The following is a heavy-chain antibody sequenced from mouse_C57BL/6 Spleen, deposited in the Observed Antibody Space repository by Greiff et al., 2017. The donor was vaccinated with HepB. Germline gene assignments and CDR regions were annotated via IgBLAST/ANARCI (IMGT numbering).Heavy chain of an antibody. D-gene: IGHD1-1*01. V-gene: IGHV1-81*01. CDR1: GYTFTSYG. Sequence: QVQLQQSGAELARPGASVKLSCKASGYTFTSYGISWVKQRTGQGLEWIGEIYPRSGNTYYNEKFKGKATLTADKSSSTAYMELRSLTSEDSAVYFCARGYYGNYWYFDVWGTGTTVTVSS. CDR3: ARGYYGNYWYFDV. J-gene: IGHJ1*03. CDR2: IYPRSGNT.